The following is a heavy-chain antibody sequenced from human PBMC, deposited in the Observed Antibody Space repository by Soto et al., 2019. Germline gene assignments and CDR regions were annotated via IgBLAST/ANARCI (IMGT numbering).Heavy chain of an antibody. CDR1: GGSVSSGSYY. CDR3: ARGDDSGSYYPYFDY. J-gene: IGHJ4*02. CDR2: IYYSGST. D-gene: IGHD1-26*01. V-gene: IGHV4-61*01. Sequence: SETLSLTCTVSGGSVSSGSYYWSWIRPPPGKGLEWIGYIYYSGSTNYNPSLKSRVTISVDTSKNQFSLKLSSVTAADTAVYYCARGDDSGSYYPYFDYWGQGTLVTVSS.